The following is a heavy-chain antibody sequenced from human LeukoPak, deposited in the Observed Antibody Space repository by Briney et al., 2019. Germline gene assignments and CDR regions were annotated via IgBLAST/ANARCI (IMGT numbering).Heavy chain of an antibody. Sequence: SETLSLTCTVSGGSMNNYYWTWIRQPPGKGLEWIGYIYYSVSTNYNPSFKSRVAISVDTSKNQFSLKLSSVTAADTAVYYCATWGIAVAGTFDYWGQGTLVTVST. CDR1: GGSMNNYY. J-gene: IGHJ4*02. D-gene: IGHD6-19*01. V-gene: IGHV4-59*08. CDR3: ATWGIAVAGTFDY. CDR2: IYYSVST.